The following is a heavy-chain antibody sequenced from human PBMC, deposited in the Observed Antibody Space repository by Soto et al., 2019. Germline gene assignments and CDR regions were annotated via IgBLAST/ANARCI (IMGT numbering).Heavy chain of an antibody. J-gene: IGHJ3*02. CDR1: GGSFCGYY. V-gene: IGHV4-34*01. CDR2: INHSGST. CDR3: ARRRIQGYSYGTHAFDI. Sequence: PSETLSLTCAVYGGSFCGYYWSWIRQPPGKGLEWIGEINHSGSTNYNPSLKSRVTISVDTSKNQFSLKLSSVTAADTAVYYCARRRIQGYSYGTHAFDIWGQGTMVTVSS. D-gene: IGHD5-18*01.